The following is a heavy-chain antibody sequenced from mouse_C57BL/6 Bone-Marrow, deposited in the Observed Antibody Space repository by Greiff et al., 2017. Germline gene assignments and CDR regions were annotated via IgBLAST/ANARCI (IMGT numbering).Heavy chain of an antibody. D-gene: IGHD3-2*02. V-gene: IGHV1-81*01. CDR2: IYPRSGNT. J-gene: IGHJ2*01. CDR1: GYTFTSYG. CDR3: AKGGQLRLRGFFGFAY. Sequence: QVQLQQSGAELARPGASVKLSCKASGYTFTSYGISWVKQRTGQGLEWIGEIYPRSGNTYYNEKFKGKATLPADKSSSTAYMELRSLTSEDSAVYFCAKGGQLRLRGFFGFAYWGQGTTLTVSS.